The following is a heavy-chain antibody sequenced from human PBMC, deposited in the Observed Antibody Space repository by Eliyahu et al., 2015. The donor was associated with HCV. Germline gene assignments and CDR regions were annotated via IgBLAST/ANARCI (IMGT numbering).Heavy chain of an antibody. CDR2: IWYDGTNK. D-gene: IGHD6-19*01. CDR1: GFTFSSYG. V-gene: IGHV3-33*01. Sequence: QVQLVESGGGVVQPGKSLRLSCAASGFTFSSYGMHWVRQVPGKGLEWVAVIWYDGTNKYYAXSVKXRFTISRDNSKNTLYLQMNSLRAEDTAVYYCARMYSSGWYDYFDSWGQGTLVTVSS. J-gene: IGHJ4*02. CDR3: ARMYSSGWYDYFDS.